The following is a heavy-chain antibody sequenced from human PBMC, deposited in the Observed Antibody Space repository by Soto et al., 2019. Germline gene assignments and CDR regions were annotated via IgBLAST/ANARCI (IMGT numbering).Heavy chain of an antibody. J-gene: IGHJ6*02. CDR1: GFTFSSYA. Sequence: GGSLRLSCAASGFTFSSYAMSWVRQAPGKGLEWVSAISGSGGSTYYADSVKGRFTISRDNSKNTLYLQMNSLRAEDTAVYYCAKDQSVVVQAAIPKWGYYYGMDVWGQGTTVTVSS. V-gene: IGHV3-23*01. CDR3: AKDQSVVVQAAIPKWGYYYGMDV. CDR2: ISGSGGST. D-gene: IGHD2-2*02.